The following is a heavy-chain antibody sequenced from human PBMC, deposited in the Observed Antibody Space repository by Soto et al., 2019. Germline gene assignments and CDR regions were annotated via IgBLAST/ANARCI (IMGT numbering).Heavy chain of an antibody. Sequence: QVQLVESGGGVVQPGTSLRLSCVATGFTFSNYGIHWVRQAPGRGLEWVAVIWHDGSQKYLADSVRGRFTISRDNSKNTVYLQMNSLRAEDTAVYYCEGRDDPFHVWGQGTMVTLSS. J-gene: IGHJ3*01. CDR1: GFTFSNYG. V-gene: IGHV3-33*01. CDR3: EGRDDPFHV. CDR2: IWHDGSQK.